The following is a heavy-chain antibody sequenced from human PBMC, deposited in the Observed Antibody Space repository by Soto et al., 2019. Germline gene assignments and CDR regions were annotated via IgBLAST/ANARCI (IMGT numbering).Heavy chain of an antibody. D-gene: IGHD1-20*01. J-gene: IGHJ6*02. CDR1: GDSVSSNSAA. V-gene: IGHV6-1*01. CDR2: TYYRSKWYN. Sequence: SETLSLTCAISGDSVSSNSAAFSCMRQSPSIGLEWLGRTYYRSKWYNDYAVSVKSRITINPDTSKNQFSLQLNSVTPEDTAVYYCASGVTITGTSYGMDVWGQGATVTVSS. CDR3: ASGVTITGTSYGMDV.